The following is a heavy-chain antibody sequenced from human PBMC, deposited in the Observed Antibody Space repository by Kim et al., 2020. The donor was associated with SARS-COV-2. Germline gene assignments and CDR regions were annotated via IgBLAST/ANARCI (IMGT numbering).Heavy chain of an antibody. CDR1: GYTFTSYA. J-gene: IGHJ4*02. V-gene: IGHV1-3*01. D-gene: IGHD3-22*01. CDR3: ARESVPPLYPSDSSGYYAYFDY. Sequence: ASVKVSCKASGYTFTSYAMHWVRQAPGQRLEWMGWINAGNGNTKYSQKFQGRVTITRDTSASTAYMELSSLRSEDTAVYYCARESVPPLYPSDSSGYYAYFDYWGQGTLVTVSS. CDR2: INAGNGNT.